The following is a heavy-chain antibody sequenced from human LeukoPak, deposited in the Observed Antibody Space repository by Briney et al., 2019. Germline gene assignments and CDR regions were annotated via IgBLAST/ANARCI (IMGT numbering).Heavy chain of an antibody. CDR2: ISSSSTYI. Sequence: PGGSLRLSCAASGFTFSIYSLTWVRQAPGKGLEWVSSISSSSTYIYYADSVRGRFTIPRDNAQNSLYLQMNSPRAEDTAVYSCARVAAGAETHTLHYHYMDVWGKGTTVTVSS. CDR1: GFTFSIYS. J-gene: IGHJ6*03. CDR3: ARVAAGAETHTLHYHYMDV. V-gene: IGHV3-21*01. D-gene: IGHD6-13*01.